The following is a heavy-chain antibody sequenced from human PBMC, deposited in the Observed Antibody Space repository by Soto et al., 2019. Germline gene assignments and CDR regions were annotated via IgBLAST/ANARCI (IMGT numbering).Heavy chain of an antibody. Sequence: QVQLVQPGAEVKKPGASVKVSCKTSGYTFTNFGLSWVRQAPGQGLEWMGWISAYNGNTNYAQNFQGRVTMTTDTSTSTADMELRSLGSDGTAVYYCERGGSQIDYWGQGSLVTVSS. J-gene: IGHJ4*02. CDR1: GYTFTNFG. CDR2: ISAYNGNT. CDR3: ERGGSQIDY. V-gene: IGHV1-18*01.